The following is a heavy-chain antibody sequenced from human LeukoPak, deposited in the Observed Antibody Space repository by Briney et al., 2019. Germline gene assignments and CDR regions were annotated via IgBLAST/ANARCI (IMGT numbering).Heavy chain of an antibody. Sequence: GGSLRLSCPASGFTFSSYAMSWVRQAPGKGLEWVSTISGSGGSPYYADSVKGRFTISRDNSKNTLYLQMNSLRAADTTVYYCAKAGCDYISFWYFDLWGRGTLVTVSS. J-gene: IGHJ2*01. CDR1: GFTFSSYA. V-gene: IGHV3-23*01. D-gene: IGHD4-11*01. CDR2: ISGSGGSP. CDR3: AKAGCDYISFWYFDL.